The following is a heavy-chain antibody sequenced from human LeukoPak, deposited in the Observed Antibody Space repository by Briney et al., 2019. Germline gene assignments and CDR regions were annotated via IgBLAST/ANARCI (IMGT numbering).Heavy chain of an antibody. Sequence: GGSLILSCAASGFIFNDFWMHWLRQVPGKGPVWVSRISSDGSTTYYADSVKGRFTISRDNAKNTLYLQMSSLRVEDTAVYYCGTAQYWGQGTLLTVSS. CDR1: GFIFNDFW. V-gene: IGHV3-74*01. J-gene: IGHJ4*02. CDR3: GTAQY. CDR2: ISSDGSTT.